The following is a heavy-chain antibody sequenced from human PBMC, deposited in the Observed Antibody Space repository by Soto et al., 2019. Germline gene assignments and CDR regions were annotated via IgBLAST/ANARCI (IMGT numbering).Heavy chain of an antibody. CDR3: ARDNNWSYDS. Sequence: LRLSCAASGFTFSSYWMHWVRQAPGEGLVWVSYIKPDGSRTKDADSVKGRFTISRDNARNTLYLRMNSLRAEDTAVYYCARDNNWSYDSWGRGTLVTVSS. J-gene: IGHJ4*02. CDR2: IKPDGSRT. CDR1: GFTFSSYW. V-gene: IGHV3-74*03. D-gene: IGHD1-1*01.